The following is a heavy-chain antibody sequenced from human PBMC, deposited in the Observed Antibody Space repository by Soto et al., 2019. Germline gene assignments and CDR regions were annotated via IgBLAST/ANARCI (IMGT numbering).Heavy chain of an antibody. J-gene: IGHJ4*02. V-gene: IGHV3-33*01. CDR2: IWFDGSKK. CDR3: AALTDYYSHY. Sequence: QVQMVESGGGVVEPGRSLRLSCAASGFIFDTYGMHWVRQPPGKGLEWVAVIWFDGSKKYYADSVKGRFTISRDNSQNTLYLQMNNLTVEDTAVYYCAALTDYYSHYWGQGTLVTVSS. D-gene: IGHD2-21*02. CDR1: GFIFDTYG.